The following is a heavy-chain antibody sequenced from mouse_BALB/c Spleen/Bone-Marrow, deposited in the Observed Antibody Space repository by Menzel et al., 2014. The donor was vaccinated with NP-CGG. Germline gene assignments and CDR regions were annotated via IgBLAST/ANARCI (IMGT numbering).Heavy chain of an antibody. CDR1: RYTFRSYW. CDR2: ILPGSRST. D-gene: IGHD1-1*01. V-gene: IGHV1-9*01. CDR3: AREDGLGYCDV. Sequence: LEESGAELMKPGASVKISCKATRYTFRSYWIEWVKQRPGHCLEWIGEILPGSRSTNYNEKFKGKATFTADTSSNTAYMQLRSLTSEDSAVYCCAREDGLGYCDVWGAGTTVTVSS. J-gene: IGHJ1*01.